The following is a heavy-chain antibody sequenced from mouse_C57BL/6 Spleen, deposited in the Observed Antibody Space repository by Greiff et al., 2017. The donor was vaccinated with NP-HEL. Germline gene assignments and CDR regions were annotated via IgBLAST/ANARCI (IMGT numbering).Heavy chain of an antibody. CDR3: ARYYYGSRGYFDY. CDR1: GYTFTSYW. CDR2: IDPSDSYT. V-gene: IGHV1-69*01. J-gene: IGHJ2*01. Sequence: VQLQQPGAELVMPGASVKLSCKASGYTFTSYWMHWVKQRPGQGLEWIGEIDPSDSYTNYNQKFKGKSTLTVDKSSSTAYMQLSSLTSEDSAVYYCARYYYGSRGYFDYWGQGTTLTVSS. D-gene: IGHD1-1*01.